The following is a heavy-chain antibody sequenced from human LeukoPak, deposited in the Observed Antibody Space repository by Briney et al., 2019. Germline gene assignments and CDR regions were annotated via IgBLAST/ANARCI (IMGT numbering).Heavy chain of an antibody. D-gene: IGHD3-22*01. CDR1: GGSISSTIYY. CDR3: ARLAHPTYLYDSTGYYPDS. CDR2: IYYSGST. J-gene: IGHJ4*02. V-gene: IGHV4-39*01. Sequence: SETLSLTCTVSGGSISSTIYYWGWIRQPPGKGLEWIGSIYYSGSTYSSPSLKSRVTMSVDTSKSQFSLRLSSVTAADTAVYYCARLAHPTYLYDSTGYYPDSWGQGTLVTVSS.